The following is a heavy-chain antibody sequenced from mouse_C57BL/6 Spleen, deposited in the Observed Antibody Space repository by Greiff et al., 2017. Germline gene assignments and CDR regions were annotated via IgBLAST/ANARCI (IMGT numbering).Heavy chain of an antibody. CDR1: GYTFTSYW. J-gene: IGHJ3*01. CDR3: AREITTVVEPSFAY. CDR2: IDPSDSYT. Sequence: VQLQQSGAELVMPGASVKLSCKASGYTFTSYWMHWVKQRPGQGLEWIGEIDPSDSYTNYNQKFKGKSTLTVDKSSSTAYMQLSSLTSEDSAVYYCAREITTVVEPSFAYWGQGTLVTVSA. V-gene: IGHV1-69*01. D-gene: IGHD1-1*01.